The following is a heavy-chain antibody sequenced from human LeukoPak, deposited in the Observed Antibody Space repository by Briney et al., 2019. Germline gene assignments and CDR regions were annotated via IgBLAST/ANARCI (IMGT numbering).Heavy chain of an antibody. J-gene: IGHJ4*02. CDR2: IYWDDDK. V-gene: IGHV2-5*02. CDR1: GFSLSTSGVG. CDR3: AHSPIAVAGLSFDY. D-gene: IGHD6-19*01. Sequence: SGPTLVNPTQTLTLTCTFSGFSLSTSGVGVGWTRQPPGKALEWLALIYWDDDKRYSPSLKSRLTITKDTSKNQVVLTMTNMDPADTATYYCAHSPIAVAGLSFDYWGQGTLVTVSS.